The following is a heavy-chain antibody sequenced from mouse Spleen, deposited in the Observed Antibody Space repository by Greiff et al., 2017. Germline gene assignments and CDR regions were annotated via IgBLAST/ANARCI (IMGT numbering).Heavy chain of an antibody. CDR1: GFTFTDYY. CDR2: ISNKASGYTT. CDR3: ARRGVRRGFDY. J-gene: IGHJ2*01. Sequence: EVQLVESGGGLVQPGGSLSLSCAASGFTFTDYYMSWVRQPPGKAIEWLGLISNKASGYTTEFSASVKGRFTISRDNSQGILYLQMNVLRTEDSATYYCARRGVRRGFDYWGQGTTLTVSS. V-gene: IGHV7-3*01.